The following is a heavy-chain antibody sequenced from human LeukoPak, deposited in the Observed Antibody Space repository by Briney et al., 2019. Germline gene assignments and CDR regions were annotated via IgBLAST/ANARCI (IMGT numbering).Heavy chain of an antibody. CDR1: GGSFSGYY. CDR3: AAQDVNWFDP. Sequence: SETLSLTCAVYGGSFSGYYWSWIRQPPGKGLEWIGEINHSGSTNYNPSLKSRVTISVDTSKNQFSLKLSSVTAADTAVYYCAAQDVNWFDPWGQGTLVTVSS. J-gene: IGHJ5*02. V-gene: IGHV4-34*01. D-gene: IGHD2-15*01. CDR2: INHSGST.